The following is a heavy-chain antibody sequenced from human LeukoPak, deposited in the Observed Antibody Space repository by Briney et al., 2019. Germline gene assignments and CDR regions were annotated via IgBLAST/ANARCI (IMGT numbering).Heavy chain of an antibody. V-gene: IGHV4-34*01. J-gene: IGHJ4*02. CDR3: ARFFPFMAVAGRGFDY. CDR2: INHSGST. CDR1: GGSFSGYY. D-gene: IGHD6-19*01. Sequence: SETLSLTCAVYGGSFSGYYWSWIRQPPGKGLEWIGEINHSGSTNYNPSLKSRVTISVDTSKNQFSLKLSSVTAADTAVYYCARFFPFMAVAGRGFDYGGKGPLVTVS.